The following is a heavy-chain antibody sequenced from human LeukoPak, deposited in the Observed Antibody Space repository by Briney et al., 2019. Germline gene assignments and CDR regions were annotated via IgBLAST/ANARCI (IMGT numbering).Heavy chain of an antibody. CDR3: ARVWGYYYGSGTPPY. CDR1: GFTFSNYA. D-gene: IGHD3-10*01. J-gene: IGHJ4*02. Sequence: GGSLRLSCAASGFTFSNYALHWVRQTPGKGLEWVAVISYAGNNKFYADSVKGRFTFSRDNSKSTLYLQMNSLRAEDTAVFYCARVWGYYYGSGTPPYWGQGTLVTVSS. V-gene: IGHV3-30-3*01. CDR2: ISYAGNNK.